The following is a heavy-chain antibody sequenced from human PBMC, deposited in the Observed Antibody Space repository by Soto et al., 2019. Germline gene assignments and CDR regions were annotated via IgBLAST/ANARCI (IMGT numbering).Heavy chain of an antibody. J-gene: IGHJ4*02. CDR1: GGSISSYY. V-gene: IGHV4-59*01. CDR3: YGSGSYYRGGFDY. Sequence: SETLSLTCTVSGGSISSYYWSWIRQPPGKGLEWIGYIYYSGSTNYNPSLKSRVTISVDTSKNQFSLKLSSVTAADTAVYYCYGSGSYYRGGFDYWGQGTLVTVSS. D-gene: IGHD3-10*01. CDR2: IYYSGST.